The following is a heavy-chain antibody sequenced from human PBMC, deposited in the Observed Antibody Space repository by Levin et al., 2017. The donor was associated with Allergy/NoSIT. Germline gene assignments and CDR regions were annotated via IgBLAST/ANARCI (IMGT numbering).Heavy chain of an antibody. J-gene: IGHJ4*02. D-gene: IGHD2-8*01. CDR1: GFTFSSSS. CDR2: ISHDGSNT. V-gene: IGHV3-30*18. CDR3: AKEGESCTTNRCQSVFDY. Sequence: GGSLRLSCAVSGFTFSSSSMHWVRQAPGKGLEWVAVISHDGSNTFYADSVKGRFTISRDNFKNTLFLQMNNLRIGDTAVFYCAKEGESCTTNRCQSVFDYWGQGTLVTVSS.